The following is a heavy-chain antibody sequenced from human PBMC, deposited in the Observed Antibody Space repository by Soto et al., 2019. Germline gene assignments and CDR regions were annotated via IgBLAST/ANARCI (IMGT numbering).Heavy chain of an antibody. Sequence: PGGSLRLSCAASGFTFTRYSMNWVRQAPGKGLEWVSSISSTTNYIYYADSMKGRFTVSRDNAKNSVYLEMDSLSAEDTAVYYCARESEDLTSNFDYCGQGTLVTVS. CDR2: ISSTTNYI. CDR1: GFTFTRYS. V-gene: IGHV3-21*01. CDR3: ARESEDLTSNFDY. J-gene: IGHJ4*02.